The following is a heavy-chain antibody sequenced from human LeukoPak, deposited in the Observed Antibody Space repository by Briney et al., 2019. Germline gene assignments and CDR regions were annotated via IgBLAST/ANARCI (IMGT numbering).Heavy chain of an antibody. Sequence: GASVTVSCKVSGYTLTELSMHWVRQAPGKGLEWMGGFDPEDGETIYAQKFQGRVTMTEDTSTDTAYMELSSLRSEDTAVYYCATDLWGQTRNTKGGYWGQGTLVTVSS. CDR3: ATDLWGQTRNTKGGY. V-gene: IGHV1-24*01. J-gene: IGHJ4*02. CDR1: GYTLTELS. D-gene: IGHD3-16*01. CDR2: FDPEDGET.